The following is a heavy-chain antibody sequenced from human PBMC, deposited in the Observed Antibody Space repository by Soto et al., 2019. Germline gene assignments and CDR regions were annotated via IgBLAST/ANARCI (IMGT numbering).Heavy chain of an antibody. CDR3: ATDAFHIYYKFGLDV. CDR2: ISSSGGTI. CDR1: GFSFSDYE. Sequence: GGSLRLSCAASGFSFSDYEMNWVRQTPGKGLEWLSYISSSGGTIKYADSVKGRFTISRDNAKNSLYLQMHSLRADDTAVYYSATDAFHIYYKFGLDVWGQGTPVTVSS. J-gene: IGHJ6*02. D-gene: IGHD3-10*01. V-gene: IGHV3-48*03.